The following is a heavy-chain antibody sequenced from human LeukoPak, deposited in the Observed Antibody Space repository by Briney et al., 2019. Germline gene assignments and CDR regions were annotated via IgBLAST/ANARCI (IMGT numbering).Heavy chain of an antibody. V-gene: IGHV4-34*01. CDR3: ARGRKDYGYGMDV. CDR2: INHSGST. Sequence: SETLSLTCAVYGGSFSGYYWSWNRQPPGKGLEWIGEINHSGSTNYNPSLKSRVTILIDTPKNQFSLKVSSVTAADTAVYYCARGRKDYGYGMDVWGQGTTVTVSS. D-gene: IGHD3-10*01. CDR1: GGSFSGYY. J-gene: IGHJ6*02.